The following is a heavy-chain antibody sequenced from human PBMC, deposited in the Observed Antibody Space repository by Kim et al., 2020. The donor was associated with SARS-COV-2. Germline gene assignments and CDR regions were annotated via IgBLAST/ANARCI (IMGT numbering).Heavy chain of an antibody. J-gene: IGHJ4*02. D-gene: IGHD2-21*01. CDR3: ARLHSLWTFDY. CDR1: GGSISSSSYY. V-gene: IGHV4-39*01. Sequence: SETLSLTCTVSGGSISSSSYYWGWIRQPPGKGLEWIGSIYYSGSTYYNPSLKSRVTISVDTSKNQFSLKLSSVTAADTAVYYCARLHSLWTFDYWGQGTLVTVSS. CDR2: IYYSGST.